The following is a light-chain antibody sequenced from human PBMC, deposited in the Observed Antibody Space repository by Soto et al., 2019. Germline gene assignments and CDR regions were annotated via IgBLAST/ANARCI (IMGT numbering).Light chain of an antibody. J-gene: IGKJ2*01. CDR3: QQYYSYSSLYT. V-gene: IGKV1-5*03. CDR1: QSVSSW. Sequence: DIQMTQSPSTLSASVGYRVTITCRASQSVSSWLAWYQQRPGKAPQLLIYKASTLQSGVPSSFSGSGSETEFTLDISSLLTDDFANYYCQQYYSYSSLYTFGQGTRLEIK. CDR2: KAS.